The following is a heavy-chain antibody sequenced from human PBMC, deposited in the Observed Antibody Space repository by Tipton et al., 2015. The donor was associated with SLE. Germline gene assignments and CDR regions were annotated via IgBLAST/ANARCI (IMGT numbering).Heavy chain of an antibody. CDR2: INPSGGGT. D-gene: IGHD1-7*01. CDR1: GYTFTSYY. V-gene: IGHV1-46*01. Sequence: QSGAEVKKPGASVKVSCKASGYTFTSYYMHWVRQAPGQGLEWVGIINPSGGGTSYAQKFQGRVTMTRDTSTSTVYMELSSPTSDDTAVYYCARGKYNWNYDVFDIWGQGTMVTVSS. J-gene: IGHJ3*02. CDR3: ARGKYNWNYDVFDI.